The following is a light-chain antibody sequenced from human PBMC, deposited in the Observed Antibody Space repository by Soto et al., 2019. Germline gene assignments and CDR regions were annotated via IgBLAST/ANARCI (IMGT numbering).Light chain of an antibody. CDR3: QQYNKWPLT. CDR1: QSASGN. V-gene: IGKV3-15*01. CDR2: GAS. Sequence: EIVMTQSPATLSVSPGERATLSCRASQSASGNLAWYQQKPGQAPRLLIYGASTRATGIPARISGSGSGTEFTLTISSLQSEDFAVYYCQQYNKWPLTFCGGTKVEI. J-gene: IGKJ4*01.